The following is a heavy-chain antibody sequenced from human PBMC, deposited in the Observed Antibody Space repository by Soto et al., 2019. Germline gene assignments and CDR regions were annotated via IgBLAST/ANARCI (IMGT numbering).Heavy chain of an antibody. V-gene: IGHV3-15*07. CDR1: GFTFKDAW. CDR3: TTDYPRPY. CDR2: IKSKADGETT. Sequence: EVQLVESGGDLVRSGGSLRLSCAASGFTFKDAWMNWVRQAPGKGLEWVGRIKSKADGETTDYAAPTKGRFTISRDDSRNTLYLQMNSLETEDTAVYFCTTDYPRPYWGQGTLVTVSS. J-gene: IGHJ4*02.